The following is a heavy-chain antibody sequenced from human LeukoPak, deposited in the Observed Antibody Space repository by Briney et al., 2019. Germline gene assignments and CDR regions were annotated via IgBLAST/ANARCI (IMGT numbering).Heavy chain of an antibody. J-gene: IGHJ3*01. V-gene: IGHV3-23*01. CDR3: AKARIAAAGTGAFDV. D-gene: IGHD6-13*01. CDR1: GFTFSSYA. Sequence: GGSLRLSCAASGFTFSSYAMTWVRQAPGKGLEWVSAFSATDGGAQYAESVKGRFTISRDNSKNRLYLQMNSLRAEDTAVYYCAKARIAAAGTGAFDVWGQGTMVTVSS. CDR2: FSATDGGA.